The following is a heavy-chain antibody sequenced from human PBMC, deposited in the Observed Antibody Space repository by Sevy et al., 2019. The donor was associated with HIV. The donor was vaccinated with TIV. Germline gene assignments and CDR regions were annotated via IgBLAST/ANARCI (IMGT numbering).Heavy chain of an antibody. V-gene: IGHV3-21*01. Sequence: GGSLRLSCAASGFTFSSYSMNWVRQAPGKGLEWVSSISSSSSYIYYADSVKGRFTISRDNAKNSLYLQMNSLRAEDTAVYYCARVGGSGSWDAFDIWGQGTMVTVSS. D-gene: IGHD3-10*01. CDR3: ARVGGSGSWDAFDI. J-gene: IGHJ3*02. CDR1: GFTFSSYS. CDR2: ISSSSSYI.